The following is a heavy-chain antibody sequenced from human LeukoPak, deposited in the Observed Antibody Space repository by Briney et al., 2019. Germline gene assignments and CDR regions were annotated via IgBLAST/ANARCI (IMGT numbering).Heavy chain of an antibody. D-gene: IGHD6-13*01. V-gene: IGHV3-11*01. CDR1: GFTFSDYY. CDR3: ARDGESIAAAAYNWFDP. J-gene: IGHJ5*02. Sequence: GGSLRLSCAASGFTFSDYYMSWIRQAPGKGLEWVSYISSSGSTIYYADSVNGRFTISRDNAKNSLYLQMNSLRAEDTAVYYCARDGESIAAAAYNWFDPWGQGTLVTVSS. CDR2: ISSSGSTI.